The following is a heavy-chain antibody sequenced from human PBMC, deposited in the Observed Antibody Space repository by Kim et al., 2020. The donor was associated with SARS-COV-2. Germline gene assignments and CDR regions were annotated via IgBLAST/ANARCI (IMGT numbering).Heavy chain of an antibody. J-gene: IGHJ1*01. V-gene: IGHV1-18*01. D-gene: IGHD2-15*01. Sequence: SAPTRQGRVTMTTDTSTSTAYMELRSLGSDDTALYYCARTEGATPEYFQHWGQGTLVTVSS. CDR3: ARTEGATPEYFQH.